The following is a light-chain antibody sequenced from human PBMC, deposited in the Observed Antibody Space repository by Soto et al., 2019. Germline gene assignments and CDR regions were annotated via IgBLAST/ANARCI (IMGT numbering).Light chain of an antibody. CDR3: QQYNNWLRT. CDR2: GAS. V-gene: IGKV3-15*01. J-gene: IGKJ1*01. CDR1: QSVSSN. Sequence: EIVMTQSPATLSVSPGERATLSCRASQSVSSNLAWYQQKPGQAPRLLIYGASTRATGIPARFSGSGSGTEFTRTISSRQSEDLAVYYCQQYNNWLRTFGQGTKVDIK.